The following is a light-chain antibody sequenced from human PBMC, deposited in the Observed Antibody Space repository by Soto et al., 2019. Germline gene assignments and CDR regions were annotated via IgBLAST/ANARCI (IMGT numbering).Light chain of an antibody. V-gene: IGKV3-15*01. CDR3: QQYNNLPRT. J-gene: IGKJ1*01. CDR1: QSVSNN. Sequence: EIVMTQSPATLSVSPGERATLSCRASQSVSNNLAWYQQKPGQAPRLLIYGASTRATGIPARFSGSGSGTDFTLTISSLQSEDFAAYYCQQYNNLPRTFGHGT. CDR2: GAS.